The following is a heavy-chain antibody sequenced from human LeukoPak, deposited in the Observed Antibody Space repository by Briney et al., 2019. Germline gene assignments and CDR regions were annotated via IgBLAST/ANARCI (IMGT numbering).Heavy chain of an antibody. D-gene: IGHD5-12*01. J-gene: IGHJ4*02. CDR2: ISYDGSNK. Sequence: PGRSLRLSCAASGFTFSSYGTHWVRQAPGKGLEWVAVISYDGSNKYYADSVKGRFTISRDNSKNTLYLQMNSLRAEDTAGYYWAKDRAGGYSGHKTGGYFDYWGQGTLVTVSS. CDR3: AKDRAGGYSGHKTGGYFDY. CDR1: GFTFSSYG. V-gene: IGHV3-30*18.